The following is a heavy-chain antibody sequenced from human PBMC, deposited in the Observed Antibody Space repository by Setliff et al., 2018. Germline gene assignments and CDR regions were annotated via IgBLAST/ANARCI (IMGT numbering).Heavy chain of an antibody. CDR3: AREDWNGNAFDI. V-gene: IGHV4-34*01. CDR1: GGSFSNYY. J-gene: IGHJ3*02. CDR2: INHSGST. D-gene: IGHD1-1*01. Sequence: SETLSLTCTVYGGSFSNYYWSWIRQPPGKGLEWIGEINHSGSTNYNPSLTSRVNMSADSSKNNLSLRLKYVTAADTAVYYCAREDWNGNAFDIWGPGTMVTVSS.